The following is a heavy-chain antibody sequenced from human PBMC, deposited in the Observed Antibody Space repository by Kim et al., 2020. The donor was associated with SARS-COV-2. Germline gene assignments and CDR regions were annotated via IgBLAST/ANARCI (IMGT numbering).Heavy chain of an antibody. J-gene: IGHJ4*02. CDR3: ALIRVATIVFDY. D-gene: IGHD5-12*01. Sequence: NDAQKFQGRVTMTRETSISTAYMELSRLRADDTAVYYCALIRVATIVFDYWGQGTLVTVSS. V-gene: IGHV1-2*02.